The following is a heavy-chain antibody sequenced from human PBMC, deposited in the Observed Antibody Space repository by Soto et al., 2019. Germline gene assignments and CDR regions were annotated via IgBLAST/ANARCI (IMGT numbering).Heavy chain of an antibody. D-gene: IGHD3-22*01. V-gene: IGHV1-58*01. J-gene: IGHJ3*02. CDR3: AAATYYYDSSGYLGI. Sequence: SVKVSCKASGFTFTSSAVQWVRQARGQRLEWIGWIVVGSGNTNYAQKFQERVTITRDMSTSTAYMELSSLRSEDTAVYYCAAATYYYDSSGYLGIWGQGTMVTVSS. CDR1: GFTFTSSA. CDR2: IVVGSGNT.